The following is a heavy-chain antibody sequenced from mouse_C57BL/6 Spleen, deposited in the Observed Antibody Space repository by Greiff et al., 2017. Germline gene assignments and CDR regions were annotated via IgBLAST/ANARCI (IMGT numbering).Heavy chain of an antibody. D-gene: IGHD2-4*01. CDR3: ARRDDYRGAMDY. CDR1: GFTFSSYG. Sequence: EVQGVESGGDLVKPGGSLKLSCAASGFTFSSYGMSWVRQTPDKRLEWVATISSGGSYTYYPDSVKGRFTISRDNAKNTLYLQMSSLKSEDTAMYYCARRDDYRGAMDYWGQGTSVTVSS. J-gene: IGHJ4*01. V-gene: IGHV5-6*01. CDR2: ISSGGSYT.